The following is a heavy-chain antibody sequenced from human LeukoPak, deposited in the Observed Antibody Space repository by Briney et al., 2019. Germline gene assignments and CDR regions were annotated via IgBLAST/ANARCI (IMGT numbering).Heavy chain of an antibody. Sequence: GGSLRLSCEASGFTFSRYGMSWVRQAPGKGLEWVSAIRGSGGSTYYADSVKGRFTISRDNSKNTLYLQMNSLRAEDTAVYYCAKDPSYGGKLGWFDPWGQGTLVTVSS. J-gene: IGHJ5*02. CDR2: IRGSGGST. CDR1: GFTFSRYG. V-gene: IGHV3-23*01. CDR3: AKDPSYGGKLGWFDP. D-gene: IGHD4-23*01.